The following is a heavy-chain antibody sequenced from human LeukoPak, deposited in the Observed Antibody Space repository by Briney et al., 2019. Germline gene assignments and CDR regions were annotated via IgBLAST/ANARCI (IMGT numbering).Heavy chain of an antibody. V-gene: IGHV1-46*01. Sequence: GASVKVSCKASGYSFTGHYMHWVRQAPGQGLEWMGVINPRGTSTIYAEKFQGRIIMTRDMSTSTVYMELSSLRSEDTAVYYCARVGEMATTQPLYYYYMDVWGKGTTVTVSS. CDR2: INPRGTST. CDR1: GYSFTGHY. J-gene: IGHJ6*03. CDR3: ARVGEMATTQPLYYYYMDV. D-gene: IGHD5-24*01.